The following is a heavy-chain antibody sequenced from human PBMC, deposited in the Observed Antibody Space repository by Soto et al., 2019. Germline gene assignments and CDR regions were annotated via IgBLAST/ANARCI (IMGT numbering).Heavy chain of an antibody. J-gene: IGHJ5*02. CDR3: ARGGSSTANWLDP. CDR2: IYYTGVT. V-gene: IGHV4-31*03. Sequence: SETLSLTCTVSGASLHIGGYYWAWIRQNPGKGLEWIGYIYYTGVTYYNPSLGSRVNISVDTSKNQFSLELTSVTAADTAVYYCARGGSSTANWLDPWGQGLLVTVSS. D-gene: IGHD2-2*01. CDR1: GASLHIGGYY.